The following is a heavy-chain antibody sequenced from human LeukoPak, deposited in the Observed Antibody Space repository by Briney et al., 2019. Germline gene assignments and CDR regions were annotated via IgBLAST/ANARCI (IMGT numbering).Heavy chain of an antibody. D-gene: IGHD6-19*01. Sequence: ASVKVSCKASGGTFSSYAISWVRQAPGQGLEWMGGIIPIFGTANYAQKFQGRVTITADESTSTAYMELSSLRAEDTAVYYCAKLGSGWYIDAFDIWGQGTMVTVSS. V-gene: IGHV1-69*13. CDR2: IIPIFGTA. CDR1: GGTFSSYA. CDR3: AKLGSGWYIDAFDI. J-gene: IGHJ3*02.